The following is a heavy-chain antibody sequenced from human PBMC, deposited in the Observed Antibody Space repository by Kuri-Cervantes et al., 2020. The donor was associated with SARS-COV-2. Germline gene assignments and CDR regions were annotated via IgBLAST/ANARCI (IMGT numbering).Heavy chain of an antibody. D-gene: IGHD6-13*01. Sequence: ASVKVSCKASGYTFTSYDINWVRQATGQGLEWMGWMNPNSGNTNYAQKLQGRVTMTTDTSTSTAYMELRSLRSDDTAVYYCARERGSWYVPLRTYYYYYMDVWGKGTTVTVSS. J-gene: IGHJ6*03. CDR3: ARERGSWYVPLRTYYYYYMDV. CDR1: GYTFTSYD. CDR2: MNPNSGNT. V-gene: IGHV1-18*01.